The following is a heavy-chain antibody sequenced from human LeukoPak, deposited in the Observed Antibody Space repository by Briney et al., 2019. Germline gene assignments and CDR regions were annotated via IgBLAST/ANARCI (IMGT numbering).Heavy chain of an antibody. J-gene: IGHJ3*01. CDR2: INGSADRI. D-gene: IGHD2-15*01. V-gene: IGHV3-11*01. Sequence: TGGSYSGSCAAPGFSFSDYYMIWLRQAPGKGLEWLSSINGSADRILYADSVKGRFTISRDNAKNSLFLQMDSLRAEDTAVYFCARDRDVRVVHAQSDAYDLWGQGTVVTVSS. CDR1: GFSFSDYY. CDR3: ARDRDVRVVHAQSDAYDL.